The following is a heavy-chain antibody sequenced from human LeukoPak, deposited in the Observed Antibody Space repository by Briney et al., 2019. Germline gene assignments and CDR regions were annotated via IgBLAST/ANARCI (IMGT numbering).Heavy chain of an antibody. V-gene: IGHV4-59*12. CDR3: ARRRALRPSDV. Sequence: SETLSLTCTVSGGSISSYYWSWIRQPPGKGLEWIGYIYYSGSTNYNPSLKSRVTISVDTSKNQFSLKLSSVTTADTAVYYCARRRALRPSDVWGKGTTVTVSS. CDR1: GGSISSYY. CDR2: IYYSGST. J-gene: IGHJ6*04. D-gene: IGHD3-16*01.